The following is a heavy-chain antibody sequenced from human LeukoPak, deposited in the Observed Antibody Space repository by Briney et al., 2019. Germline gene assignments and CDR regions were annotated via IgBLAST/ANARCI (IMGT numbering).Heavy chain of an antibody. Sequence: GGSLRLSCAASGFTFDDYAMHWVRQAPGKGLEWVSGISWNSGSIGYADSVKGRFTISRDNAKNSLYLQMNSLRAEDTALYYCAKDTNYYYYYMDVWGKGTTVTVSS. CDR1: GFTFDDYA. J-gene: IGHJ6*03. CDR3: AKDTNYYYYYMDV. V-gene: IGHV3-9*01. CDR2: ISWNSGSI.